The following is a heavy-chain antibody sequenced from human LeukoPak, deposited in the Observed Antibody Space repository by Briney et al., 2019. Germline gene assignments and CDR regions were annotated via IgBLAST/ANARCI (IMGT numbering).Heavy chain of an antibody. CDR2: ISYDGSEL. Sequence: PGGSLRLSCAASVFTFSNYAMHWVRQAPGKGLEWVAIISYDGSELYYPNSVKGRFTISRDSSKNTLYLQMNSLRAEDTAVYYCARENSERWLQLWAVVWGQGTLVTVSS. CDR3: ARENSERWLQLWAVV. CDR1: VFTFSNYA. V-gene: IGHV3-30*04. D-gene: IGHD5-24*01. J-gene: IGHJ4*02.